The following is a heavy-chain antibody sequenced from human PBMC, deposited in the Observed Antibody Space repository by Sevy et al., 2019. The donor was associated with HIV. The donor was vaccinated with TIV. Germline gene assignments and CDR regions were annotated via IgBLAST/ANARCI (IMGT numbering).Heavy chain of an antibody. CDR2: ISSRSSTI. D-gene: IGHD2-15*01. Sequence: GGSLRLSCAASGFTFSSYSMNWVRQAPGKGLEWVSYISSRSSTIYYANSVKGRLTISRDNAKNSLYLQMNSLRDEDTAVYYCVEGRGYCSGGTCSDVFDIWGQGTMVTVSS. J-gene: IGHJ3*02. V-gene: IGHV3-48*02. CDR1: GFTFSSYS. CDR3: VEGRGYCSGGTCSDVFDI.